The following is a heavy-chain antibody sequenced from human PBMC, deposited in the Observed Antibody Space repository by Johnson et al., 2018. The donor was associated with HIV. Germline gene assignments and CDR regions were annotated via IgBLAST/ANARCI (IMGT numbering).Heavy chain of an antibody. D-gene: IGHD3-22*01. J-gene: IGHJ3*02. CDR2: ISYDGINK. CDR3: AKAMGGWLLAHAFDI. Sequence: QMQLVESGGDVVQPGGSLRLSCAASGFTVSSNYMSWVRQAPGKGLEWVAVISYDGINKYYADSVKGRFTISRDNSKNTLYLQMNSLRPEDTAVYYCAKAMGGWLLAHAFDIWGQGTMVTISS. CDR1: GFTVSSNY. V-gene: IGHV3-30*18.